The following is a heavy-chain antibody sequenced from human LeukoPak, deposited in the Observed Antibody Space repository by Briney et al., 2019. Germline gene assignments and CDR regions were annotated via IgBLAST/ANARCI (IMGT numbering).Heavy chain of an antibody. CDR1: GYRLTNNW. CDR2: IYPDDSDT. J-gene: IGHJ4*02. D-gene: IGHD3-22*01. V-gene: IGHV5-51*01. CDR3: ARSLVYDSSGPDVDYFDY. Sequence: GESLKISCKISGYRLTNNWIGWVRQVPGKGLEWMGIIYPDDSDTRYSPSFQGQVTFSVDKSISTAYLQWSSLRASDTAMYYCARSLVYDSSGPDVDYFDYWGQGTLVTVSS.